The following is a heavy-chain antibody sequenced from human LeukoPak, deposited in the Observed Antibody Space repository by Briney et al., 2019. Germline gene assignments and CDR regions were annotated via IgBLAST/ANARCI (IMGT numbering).Heavy chain of an antibody. V-gene: IGHV3-30*02. CDR2: IRYDGSNK. CDR1: GFTFSSYG. J-gene: IGHJ4*02. CDR3: AKDTYYYDSSGYDY. Sequence: GGSLRLSCAASGFTFSSYGMHWVRQAPGKGLEWVAFIRYDGSNKYYADSVKGRFTISRDNSKNTLCLQMNSLRAEDTAVYYCAKDTYYYDSSGYDYWGQGTLVTVSS. D-gene: IGHD3-22*01.